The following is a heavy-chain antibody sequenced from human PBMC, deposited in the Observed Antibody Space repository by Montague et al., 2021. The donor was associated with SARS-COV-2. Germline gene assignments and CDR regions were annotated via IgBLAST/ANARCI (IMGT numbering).Heavy chain of an antibody. J-gene: IGHJ4*02. D-gene: IGHD3-10*01. V-gene: IGHV4-59*01. CDR3: ATDYGSGSYFDY. Sequence: SQTLSLTCTVSGGSISIYYWSWIRQPPGKGLEWIGYMYYDGSPKYNPSLRGRVTISVDKSKNQCSLKLSSVTAADTAVYYCATDYGSGSYFDYWGREAWSPSPQ. CDR2: MYYDGSP. CDR1: GGSISIYY.